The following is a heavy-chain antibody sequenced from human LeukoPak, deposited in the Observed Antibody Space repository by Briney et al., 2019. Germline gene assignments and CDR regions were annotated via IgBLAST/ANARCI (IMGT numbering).Heavy chain of an antibody. CDR3: ARYDYGGGYDAFDI. J-gene: IGHJ3*02. V-gene: IGHV4-31*03. CDR2: IYYSGST. Sequence: PSETLSLTFTVYGGSISSGGYYWSWIRQHPGKGLEGIGYIYYSGSTYYNPSLKSRVTISVDTSKNQFSLKLSSVTAADTAVYYCARYDYGGGYDAFDIWGQGTMVTVSS. CDR1: GGSISSGGYY. D-gene: IGHD4-23*01.